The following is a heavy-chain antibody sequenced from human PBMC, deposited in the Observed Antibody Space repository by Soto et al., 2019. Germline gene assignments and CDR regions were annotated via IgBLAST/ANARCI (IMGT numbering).Heavy chain of an antibody. CDR1: GGSFSGYY. Sequence: SETLSLTCAVHGGSFSGYYWSWIRQPPGKGLEWIGEINHSGSTNYNPSLKSRVTISVDTSKNQFSLKLSSVTAADTAVYYCARGWATVKNYYYYGMDVWGQGTTVTVSS. D-gene: IGHD4-4*01. CDR3: ARGWATVKNYYYYGMDV. CDR2: INHSGST. J-gene: IGHJ6*02. V-gene: IGHV4-34*01.